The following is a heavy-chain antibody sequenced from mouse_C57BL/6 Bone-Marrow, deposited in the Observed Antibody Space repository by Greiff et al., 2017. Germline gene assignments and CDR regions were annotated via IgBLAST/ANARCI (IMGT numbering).Heavy chain of an antibody. CDR3: ARVVLLLCFSWYSDV. V-gene: IGHV5-16*01. CDR1: GFTFSDYY. Sequence: EVKLMESEGGLVQPGSSMKLSCTASGFTFSDYYMAWVRQVPEKGLEWVANINYDGSSTYYLESLKSRFIISRDNAKNILYLQMSSLKSEDTATYYCARVVLLLCFSWYSDVGGTGTTVTVSS. CDR2: INYDGSST. D-gene: IGHD1-1*01. J-gene: IGHJ1*03.